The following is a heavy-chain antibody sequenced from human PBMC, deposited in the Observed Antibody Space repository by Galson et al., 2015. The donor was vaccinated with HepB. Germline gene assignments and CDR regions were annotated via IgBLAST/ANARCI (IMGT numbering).Heavy chain of an antibody. V-gene: IGHV1-69*13. CDR1: GGTFSSYA. J-gene: IGHJ5*02. D-gene: IGHD2-2*01. CDR2: IIPIFGTA. Sequence: SVKVSCKASGGTFSSYAISWVRQAPGQGLEWMGGIIPIFGTANYAQKFQGRVTITADESTSTAYMELSSLRSEDTAVYYCARYEVGGGAIVVVPAAMGGWFDPWGQGTLVTVSS. CDR3: ARYEVGGGAIVVVPAAMGGWFDP.